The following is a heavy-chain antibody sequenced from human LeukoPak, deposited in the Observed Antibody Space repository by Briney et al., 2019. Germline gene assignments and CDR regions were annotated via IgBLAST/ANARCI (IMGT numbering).Heavy chain of an antibody. CDR3: ARPQRSGWDHFVDY. J-gene: IGHJ4*02. CDR2: INPNSGDT. D-gene: IGHD6-19*01. Sequence: ASVKVSCKAPGYTFIGYYMHWVRQAPGQGLEWMGWINPNSGDTTYAQKFQGRVTMTRDTSITTAHMELSGLRSDDTALYYCARPQRSGWDHFVDYWGQGTLVTVAS. CDR1: GYTFIGYY. V-gene: IGHV1-2*02.